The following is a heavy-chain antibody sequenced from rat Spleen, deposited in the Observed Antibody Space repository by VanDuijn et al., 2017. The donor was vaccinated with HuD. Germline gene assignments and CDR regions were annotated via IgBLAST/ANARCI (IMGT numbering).Heavy chain of an antibody. CDR2: ITNTGGST. V-gene: IGHV5-46*01. J-gene: IGHJ2*01. CDR1: GFTFSRSS. CDR3: ARWMGITGPFDY. D-gene: IGHD1-9*01. Sequence: EVQLVESGGGLVQPGRSLKFSCAASGFTFSRSSMAWVRQAPTTGLEWVSSITNTGGSTYHPDSVKGRFTVSRDNAKITLYLQMDSLKSEDTATYYCARWMGITGPFDYWGQGVMVTVSS.